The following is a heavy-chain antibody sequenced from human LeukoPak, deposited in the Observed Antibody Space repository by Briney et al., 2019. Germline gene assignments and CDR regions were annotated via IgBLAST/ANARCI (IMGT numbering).Heavy chain of an antibody. Sequence: SETLSLTCTVSGGSVSSCYWSWIRQPPPKGLECVGYIYYTGSTNYNPSLKSRVTVSVDTSKNPSSLKLRSVTAADTAVYYCARFRTGDVFDIWGQGTMVTVSS. V-gene: IGHV4-59*08. D-gene: IGHD7-27*01. CDR3: ARFRTGDVFDI. J-gene: IGHJ3*02. CDR1: GGSVSSCY. CDR2: IYYTGST.